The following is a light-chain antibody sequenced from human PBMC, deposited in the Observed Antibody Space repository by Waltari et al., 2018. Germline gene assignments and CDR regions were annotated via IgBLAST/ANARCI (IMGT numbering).Light chain of an antibody. CDR2: RDD. CDR3: AAWDDSLSCWV. J-gene: IGLJ3*02. CDR1: SSNVGSSY. V-gene: IGLV1-47*01. Sequence: QSVLTQPPSASGTPGQSVTISCSGSSSNVGSSYVYWYQHLPGAAPKVLMFRDDERASGIPDRFSGSKSGTSASLAISGLRSEDEADYYCAAWDDSLSCWVFGGGTKLTVL.